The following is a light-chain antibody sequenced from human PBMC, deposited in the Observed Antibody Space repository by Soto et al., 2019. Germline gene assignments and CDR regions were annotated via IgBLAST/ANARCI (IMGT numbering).Light chain of an antibody. V-gene: IGKV3-20*01. CDR2: GAS. CDR3: QQYDISPPDT. CDR1: ETIRSNY. Sequence: EIVLTQSPGTLSSSPGEGVTLSCRASETIRSNYLAWYQKKPGQAPRLLIFGASTSATGIPDKFSGSGSGTDFTLIISWLKPEDFAEYYCQQYDISPPDTFGPGT. J-gene: IGKJ3*01.